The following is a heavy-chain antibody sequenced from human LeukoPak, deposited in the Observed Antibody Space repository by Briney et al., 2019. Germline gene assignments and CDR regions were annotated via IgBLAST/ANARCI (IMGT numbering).Heavy chain of an antibody. D-gene: IGHD3-22*01. V-gene: IGHV4-4*07. CDR3: ARQKFGGRDSSGYYGVY. CDR1: GGSISSYY. Sequence: TSETLSLTCTVSGGSISSYYWSWIRQPAGKGLEWIGRIYTSGSTNYNPSLKSRVTMSVDTSKNQFSLKLSSVTAADTAVYYCARQKFGGRDSSGYYGVYWGQGTLVTVSS. CDR2: IYTSGST. J-gene: IGHJ4*02.